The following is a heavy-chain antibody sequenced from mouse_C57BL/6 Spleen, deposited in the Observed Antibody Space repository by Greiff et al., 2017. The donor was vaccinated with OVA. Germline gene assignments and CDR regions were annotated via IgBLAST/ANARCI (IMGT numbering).Heavy chain of an antibody. D-gene: IGHD2-5*01. Sequence: QVQLQQPGAELVKPGASVKLSCKASGYTFTSYWMHWVKQRPGQGLEWIGMIHPNSGSTNYNEKFKSKATLTVDKSSTTAYMQLSSLTSEDSAVYYCARGAYYSNLYAMDYWGQGTSVTVSS. CDR3: ARGAYYSNLYAMDY. CDR1: GYTFTSYW. CDR2: IHPNSGST. V-gene: IGHV1-64*01. J-gene: IGHJ4*01.